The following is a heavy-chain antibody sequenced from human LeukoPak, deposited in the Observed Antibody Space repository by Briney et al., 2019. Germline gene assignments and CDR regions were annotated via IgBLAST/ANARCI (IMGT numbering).Heavy chain of an antibody. CDR1: GFTFTDYY. CDR3: ARTRGPCSGGRCYLYYFDY. J-gene: IGHJ4*02. CDR2: ITNGDSPM. V-gene: IGHV3-11*01. D-gene: IGHD2-15*01. Sequence: PGGPLRLSCAASGFTFTDYYMTWIRQAPGKGREWVSYITNGDSPMYYADSVKGRFTISRDNAKNALYLQMNSLRAEDTAVYYCARTRGPCSGGRCYLYYFDYWGQGTLVTVSS.